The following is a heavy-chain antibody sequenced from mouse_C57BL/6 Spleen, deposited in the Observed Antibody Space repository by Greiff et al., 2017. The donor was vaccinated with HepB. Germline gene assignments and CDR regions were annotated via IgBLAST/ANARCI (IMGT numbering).Heavy chain of an antibody. CDR3: ARSPYYYEAMDY. CDR1: GYAFSSSW. D-gene: IGHD1-1*01. J-gene: IGHJ4*01. Sequence: QVQLKQSGPELVKPGASVKISCKASGYAFSSSWMNWVKQRPGKGLEWIGRIYPGDGDTNYNGKFKGKATLTADKSSSTAYMQLSSLTSEDSAVYFCARSPYYYEAMDYWGQGTSVTVSS. CDR2: IYPGDGDT. V-gene: IGHV1-82*01.